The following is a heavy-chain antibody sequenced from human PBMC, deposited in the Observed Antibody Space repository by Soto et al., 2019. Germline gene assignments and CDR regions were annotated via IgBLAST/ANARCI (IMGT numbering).Heavy chain of an antibody. D-gene: IGHD3-22*01. V-gene: IGHV4-31*03. Sequence: QVQLQESGPGLVKPSQTLSLTCTVSGDSISSGGYYWSWIRQHPGKGLEWIGYIYHSGSTYYNPSIKRRVTISVDTSKNQFSLKLSSVTAADTAVYYCAKGSDYDSSSYYYFDYWGQGTLVTVSS. CDR2: IYHSGST. CDR3: AKGSDYDSSSYYYFDY. J-gene: IGHJ4*02. CDR1: GDSISSGGYY.